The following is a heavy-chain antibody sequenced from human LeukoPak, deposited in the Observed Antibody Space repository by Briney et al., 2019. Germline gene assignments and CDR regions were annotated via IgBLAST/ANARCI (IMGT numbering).Heavy chain of an antibody. Sequence: ASETLSLTCTVSGGSISSYYWSWIRQPPGKGLEWIGFIYYRGSTNYNPSLESRVTISVDTSKNRFSLKLSSVTAADTAVYYCARDRYSGYDGFGAFWGQGTMVTVSS. D-gene: IGHD5-12*01. J-gene: IGHJ3*01. CDR1: GGSISSYY. CDR2: IYYRGST. V-gene: IGHV4-59*01. CDR3: ARDRYSGYDGFGAF.